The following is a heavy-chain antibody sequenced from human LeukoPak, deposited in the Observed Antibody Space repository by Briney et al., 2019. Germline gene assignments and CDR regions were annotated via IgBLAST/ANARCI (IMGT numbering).Heavy chain of an antibody. CDR2: ISSSSSYI. CDR3: ARNGYSSGWASDYYYYYGMDV. Sequence: GGSLRLSCAASGFTFSSYSMNWVRQAPGKGLEWVSSISSSSSYIYYADSVKGRFTISRDNAKNSLYLQMNSLRAEDTAVYYCARNGYSSGWASDYYYYYGMDVWGKGTTVTVSS. J-gene: IGHJ6*04. CDR1: GFTFSSYS. D-gene: IGHD6-19*01. V-gene: IGHV3-21*01.